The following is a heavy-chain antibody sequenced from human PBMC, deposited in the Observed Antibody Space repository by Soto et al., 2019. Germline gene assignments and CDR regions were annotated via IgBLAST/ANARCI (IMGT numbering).Heavy chain of an antibody. Sequence: QVPLVQSGAEVKKPGSSVKVSCKASGGTFSSYAISWVRQAPGQGLEWMGGTIPTFGTANYAQKFQGRVTITADESTGTAYMELSSLRSEDTAVYYCARELGRHYDYVWGTEEMGAFDIWGQGTMVTVSS. J-gene: IGHJ3*02. V-gene: IGHV1-69*01. CDR3: ARELGRHYDYVWGTEEMGAFDI. CDR2: TIPTFGTA. CDR1: GGTFSSYA. D-gene: IGHD3-16*01.